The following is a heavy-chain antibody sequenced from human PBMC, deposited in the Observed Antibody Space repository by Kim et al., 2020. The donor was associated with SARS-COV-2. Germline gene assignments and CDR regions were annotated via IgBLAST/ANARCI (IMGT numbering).Heavy chain of an antibody. CDR2: IYSGGSST. V-gene: IGHV3-23*03. D-gene: IGHD2-15*01. CDR1: GFTFSSYA. CDR3: AKGYCSGGSCYQYYYYYGMDV. Sequence: GGSLRLSCAASGFTFSSYAMSWVRQAPGKGLEWVSVIYSGGSSTYYADSVKGRFTISRDNSKNTLYLQMNSLRAEDTAVYYCAKGYCSGGSCYQYYYYYGMDVWGQGTMVTVSS. J-gene: IGHJ6*02.